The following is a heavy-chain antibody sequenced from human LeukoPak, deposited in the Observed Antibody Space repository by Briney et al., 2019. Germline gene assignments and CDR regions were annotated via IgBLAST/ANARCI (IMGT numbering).Heavy chain of an antibody. CDR1: GFTFSSYS. CDR3: ARASYSSSPDY. Sequence: TEGSLRLSCAASGFTFSSYSMNWVRQAPGKGLEWVSYISPSSSAIYYADSVKGRFTISRDNAKNSLYLQVNSLRDEDTAVYYCARASYSSSPDYWGQGTLVTVSS. D-gene: IGHD6-13*01. J-gene: IGHJ4*02. CDR2: ISPSSSAI. V-gene: IGHV3-48*02.